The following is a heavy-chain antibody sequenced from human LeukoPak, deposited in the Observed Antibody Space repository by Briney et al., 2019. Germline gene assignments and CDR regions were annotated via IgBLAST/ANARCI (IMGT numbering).Heavy chain of an antibody. CDR1: GFTFRRYS. D-gene: IGHD2-15*01. V-gene: IGHV3-23*01. J-gene: IGHJ4*02. CDR3: AKDRQVASVQPSLGDH. CDR2: ISGSGGYT. Sequence: GGSLRLSCAASGFTFRRYSMTWVRQAPGKGLEWVSGISGSGGYTYFADSVKGRFTISRDNVKNTLFLQMNNLRAEDTAVYYCAKDRQVASVQPSLGDHWGQGTLVTVSS.